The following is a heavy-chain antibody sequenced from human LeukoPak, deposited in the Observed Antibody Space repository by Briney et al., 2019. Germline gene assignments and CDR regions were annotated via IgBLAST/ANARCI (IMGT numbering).Heavy chain of an antibody. D-gene: IGHD3-22*01. CDR2: ISSNGGST. CDR3: VKGGIVVLISAFDI. V-gene: IGHV3-64D*06. CDR1: GFTFSSYA. J-gene: IGHJ3*02. Sequence: PGGSLRLSCSASGFTFSSYAMLWVRQAPGKGLEYVSTISSNGGSTYYADSVKGRFTISRDNSKNTLYLQMSSLRAEDTAVYYCVKGGIVVLISAFDIWGQGTMVTVS.